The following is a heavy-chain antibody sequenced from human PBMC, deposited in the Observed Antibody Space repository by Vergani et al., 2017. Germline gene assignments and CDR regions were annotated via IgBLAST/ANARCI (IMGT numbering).Heavy chain of an antibody. Sequence: QVQLVESGGGVVQPGRSLRLSCAASGFTFSSYGMHWVRQAPGKGLEWVAVIWDDGSNKYYADSVKGRFTISRDNSKNTLYLQMNSLRAEDTAVYYCARDRGWGGDAFDIWGQGTMVTVSS. CDR3: ARDRGWGGDAFDI. D-gene: IGHD3-10*01. CDR1: GFTFSSYG. CDR2: IWDDGSNK. V-gene: IGHV3-33*01. J-gene: IGHJ3*02.